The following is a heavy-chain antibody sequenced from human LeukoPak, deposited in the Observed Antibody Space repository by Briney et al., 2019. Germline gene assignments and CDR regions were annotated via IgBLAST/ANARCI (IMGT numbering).Heavy chain of an antibody. CDR1: GFTFGTTA. Sequence: GGSLRLSCAASGFTFGTTAMSWVRQAPGKGLEWVSTISGYGASTYYADSVKGRFTISRDNSKNTLYLQMNSLRAEDTAVYYCAREGNYYDSSGYYTGYFDYWGQGTLVTVSS. CDR3: AREGNYYDSSGYYTGYFDY. CDR2: ISGYGAST. J-gene: IGHJ4*02. D-gene: IGHD3-22*01. V-gene: IGHV3-23*01.